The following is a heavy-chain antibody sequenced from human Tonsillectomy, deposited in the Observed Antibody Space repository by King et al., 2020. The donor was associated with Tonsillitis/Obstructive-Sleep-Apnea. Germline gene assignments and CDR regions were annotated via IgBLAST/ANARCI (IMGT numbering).Heavy chain of an antibody. CDR1: GYTFTSYA. J-gene: IGHJ4*02. CDR2: INAGNGNT. D-gene: IGHD2-2*01. V-gene: IGHV1-3*01. CDR3: ARDRGIVVVPAAIGI. Sequence: QLVQSGAEVKKPGASVKVSCKASGYTFTSYAMHWVRQAPGQRLEWMGWINAGNGNTKYSQKFQGRVTITRDTSASTAYMVLSSLRSEDTAVYYCARDRGIVVVPAAIGIWGQGTLVTVSS.